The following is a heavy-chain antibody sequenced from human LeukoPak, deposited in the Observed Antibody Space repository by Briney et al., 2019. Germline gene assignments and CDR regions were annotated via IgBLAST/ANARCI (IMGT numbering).Heavy chain of an antibody. CDR1: GFTFGSHGM. V-gene: IGHV4-4*02. CDR3: ASSDGLPPRSDSSYDVFDY. CDR2: IYHSGRT. D-gene: IGHD5-12*01. J-gene: IGHJ4*02. Sequence: PGGSLRLSCAASGFTFGSHGMSWVRQAPGKGLEWIGEIYHSGRTNYNPSLKSRVTISLDKSKNHFSLNLSSVTAADTALYYCASSDGLPPRSDSSYDVFDYWGQGTLVTVSS.